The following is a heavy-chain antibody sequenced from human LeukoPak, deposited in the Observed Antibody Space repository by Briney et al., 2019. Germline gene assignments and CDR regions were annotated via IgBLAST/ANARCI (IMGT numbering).Heavy chain of an antibody. CDR2: ITSSSSYI. D-gene: IGHD4-17*01. V-gene: IGHV3-21*01. CDR1: GFTFSSYS. J-gene: IGHJ4*02. CDR3: AKDFSYGY. Sequence: GGSLRLSCAASGFTFSSYSMNWVRQAPGKGLEWVSSITSSSSYIYYADSVKGRFTVSRDNSKNTLYLQMNSLRAEDTAVYYCAKDFSYGYWGQGTLVTVSS.